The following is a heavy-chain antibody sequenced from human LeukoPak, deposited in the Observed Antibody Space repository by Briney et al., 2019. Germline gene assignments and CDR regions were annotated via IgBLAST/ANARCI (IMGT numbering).Heavy chain of an antibody. V-gene: IGHV3-72*01. CDR2: SRNKENRYST. Sequence: GGSLRLSCAASGFSFSVYYMAWVRQAPGKGLEWVGLSRNKENRYSTEYGASVKGRATISRDDSKNLMYLEMKSLKSEDTAVYYCVREYFGGYDYWGQGTLDTVSS. CDR1: GFSFSVYY. CDR3: VREYFGGYDY. J-gene: IGHJ4*02. D-gene: IGHD2-15*01.